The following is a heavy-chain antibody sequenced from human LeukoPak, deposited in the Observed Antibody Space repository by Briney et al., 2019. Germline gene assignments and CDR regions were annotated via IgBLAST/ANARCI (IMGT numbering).Heavy chain of an antibody. CDR2: ISSSSYI. CDR3: ARGGRHDYPSDY. D-gene: IGHD4-11*01. V-gene: IGHV3-21*01. J-gene: IGHJ4*02. Sequence: PGGSLRLSCAASGFTFSSYSMNWVRQAPGKGLEWVSSISSSSYIYYADSVKGRFTISRDNAKNSLYLQMNSLRAEDTAVYYCARGGRHDYPSDYWGQGTLVTVSS. CDR1: GFTFSSYS.